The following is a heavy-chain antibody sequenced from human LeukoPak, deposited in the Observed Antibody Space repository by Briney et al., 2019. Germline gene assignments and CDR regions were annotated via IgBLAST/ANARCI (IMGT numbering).Heavy chain of an antibody. CDR2: INPNSGDT. V-gene: IGHV1-2*02. CDR3: ARMWSTTTSGWNWFDP. J-gene: IGHJ5*02. Sequence: ASVKVSCKASGYTFTSYDINWVRQATGQGLEWMGWINPNSGDTNYAQKFQGRVTMTRDTSISTAYMDLSSLRSDDTAMYYCARMWSTTTSGWNWFDPWGQGTLVTVSS. CDR1: GYTFTSYD. D-gene: IGHD1-1*01.